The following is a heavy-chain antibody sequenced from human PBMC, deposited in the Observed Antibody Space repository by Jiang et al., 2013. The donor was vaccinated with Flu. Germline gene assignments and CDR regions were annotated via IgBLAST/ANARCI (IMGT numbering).Heavy chain of an antibody. Sequence: LLKPSETLSLTCAVSGDSFSGYYWSWIRQPPGKGLEWIGEINHSGSTDYNPSLKSRVTISLDTSKNQFSLKLSSVTAADTAVYYCARVIELVVHYYMDVWDKGPRSPSP. V-gene: IGHV4-34*01. CDR2: INHSGST. J-gene: IGHJ6*03. D-gene: IGHD6-6*01. CDR1: GDSFSGYY. CDR3: ARVIELVVHYYMDV.